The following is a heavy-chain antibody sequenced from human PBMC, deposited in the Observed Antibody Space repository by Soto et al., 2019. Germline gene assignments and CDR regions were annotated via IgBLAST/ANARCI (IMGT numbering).Heavy chain of an antibody. CDR3: TRARRDGYSYGTFDI. Sequence: QVQLVQSGAEVKTPGSSVKVSCKASGGTFSSYAISWVRQAPGQGLEWMGGIIPIFGTANYAQKFQGRVTITADESTSTAYMELRSLRSEDTAVYYCTRARRDGYSYGTFDIWGQGTMVTVSS. CDR2: IIPIFGTA. D-gene: IGHD5-18*01. V-gene: IGHV1-69*01. J-gene: IGHJ3*02. CDR1: GGTFSSYA.